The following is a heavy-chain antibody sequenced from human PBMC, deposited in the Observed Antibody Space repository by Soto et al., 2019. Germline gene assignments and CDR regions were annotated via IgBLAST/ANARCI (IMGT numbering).Heavy chain of an antibody. D-gene: IGHD6-25*01. Sequence: QVQLVQSGAEVKKPGASVRVSCKASGYTFTSYYIHWVRQAPGQGLEWMAIVNHTGGSTNYAQKFQVRVTVNFDTSTSTVFMELNSLMYEDTAVYYCARHLAAGDSWGQGTLVTVSS. CDR1: GYTFTSYY. J-gene: IGHJ4*02. CDR3: ARHLAAGDS. CDR2: VNHTGGST. V-gene: IGHV1-46*03.